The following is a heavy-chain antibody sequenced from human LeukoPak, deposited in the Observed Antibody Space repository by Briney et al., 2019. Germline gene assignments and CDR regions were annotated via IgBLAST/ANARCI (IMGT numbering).Heavy chain of an antibody. J-gene: IGHJ4*02. V-gene: IGHV4-59*12. D-gene: IGHD6-13*01. Sequence: SETLSLTCTVSGGSISSYYWSWIRQPPGKGLEWIGYIYYSGSTNYNPSLKSRVTISVDTSKNQFSLKLSSVTAADTAVYYCAGQQLAPTYYFDYWGQGTLVTVSS. CDR3: AGQQLAPTYYFDY. CDR2: IYYSGST. CDR1: GGSISSYY.